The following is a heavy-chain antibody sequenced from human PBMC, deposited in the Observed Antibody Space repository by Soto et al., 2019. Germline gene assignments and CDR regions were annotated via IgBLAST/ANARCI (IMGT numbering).Heavy chain of an antibody. D-gene: IGHD5-12*01. V-gene: IGHV4-34*01. CDR1: GGSFSGYY. Sequence: LAASETLSLTCAVYGGSFSGYYWSWIRQPPGKGLEWIGEINHSGSTNYNPSLKSRVTISVDTSKNQFSLKLSSVTAADTAVYYCASTAGRGPLSGYRSGYYGMDVWGQGTTVTVSS. J-gene: IGHJ6*02. CDR2: INHSGST. CDR3: ASTAGRGPLSGYRSGYYGMDV.